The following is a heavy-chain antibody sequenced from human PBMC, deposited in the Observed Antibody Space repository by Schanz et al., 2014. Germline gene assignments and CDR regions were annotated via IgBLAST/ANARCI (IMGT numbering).Heavy chain of an antibody. D-gene: IGHD3-22*01. CDR2: INQDGSDE. Sequence: LMESGGGVVRPGRSVRLSCVASGFTFRSYGMHWVRQAPGEGLEWVANINQDGSDESYVDSVKGRFTISRDNAKNSLYLQMNSLRAEDTAVYYCARDKGGYYPFDYWGQGSLVTVSS. CDR3: ARDKGGYYPFDY. J-gene: IGHJ4*02. CDR1: GFTFRSYG. V-gene: IGHV3-7*01.